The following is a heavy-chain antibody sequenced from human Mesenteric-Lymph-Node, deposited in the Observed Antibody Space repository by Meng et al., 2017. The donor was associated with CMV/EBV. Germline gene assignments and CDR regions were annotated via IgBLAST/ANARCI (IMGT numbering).Heavy chain of an antibody. CDR2: ISYSSTTI. Sequence: GESLKTPWAAPGFTFSNYNMNWVRQAPGKGLEWVSYISYSSTTIYYADSEKGRFTISRDNAKHALYLQMNSLRAEDTAVYYCASLLDIVVVPAAIGPSYYYYGMDVWGQGTTVTVSS. CDR3: ASLLDIVVVPAAIGPSYYYYGMDV. V-gene: IGHV3-48*01. D-gene: IGHD2-2*01. J-gene: IGHJ6*02. CDR1: GFTFSNYN.